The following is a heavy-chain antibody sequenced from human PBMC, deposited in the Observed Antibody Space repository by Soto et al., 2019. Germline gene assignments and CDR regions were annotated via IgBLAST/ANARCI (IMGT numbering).Heavy chain of an antibody. J-gene: IGHJ5*02. V-gene: IGHV1-69*08. CDR1: GGTFSTYT. CDR3: AGDPDSHYNDSHASSYP. D-gene: IGHD4-4*01. CDR2: IIPIIGII. Sequence: QGQLVQSGAEVKKPGSSVKVSCKASGGTFSTYTITWVRQAPGQGLEWMGRIIPIIGIINYAQKFQGRVTISADKFTGKAYMELTGLRSDDTAVYYCAGDPDSHYNDSHASSYPWGQGTLVTVSS.